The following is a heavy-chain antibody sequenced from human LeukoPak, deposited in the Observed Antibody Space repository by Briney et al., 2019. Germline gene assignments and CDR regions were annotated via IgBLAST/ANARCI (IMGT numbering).Heavy chain of an antibody. J-gene: IGHJ4*02. V-gene: IGHV3-11*01. CDR3: ASEVVGSSPPRDY. Sequence: GGSLRLSCAASGFTFNDYYMMWMRQAPGKGLEWVSFISSSGTAIKYADSVKGRFTISRDNAKNSLDLQMDSLRDEDTAVYYCASEVVGSSPPRDYWGQGTLVTVSS. D-gene: IGHD1-26*01. CDR2: ISSSGTAI. CDR1: GFTFNDYY.